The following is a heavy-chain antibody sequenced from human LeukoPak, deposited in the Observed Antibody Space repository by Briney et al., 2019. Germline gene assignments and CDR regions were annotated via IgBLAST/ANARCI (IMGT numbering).Heavy chain of an antibody. D-gene: IGHD3-10*01. V-gene: IGHV3-7*04. CDR1: GFTFSGSA. Sequence: PGGSLRLSCAASGFTFSGSAMHWVRQASGKGLEWVANINQDGNEKYYVDSVKGRFTISRDNAKNSVHLQMNSLRAEDTAVYYCARDCCASGSYDYWGQGTLVTVSS. J-gene: IGHJ4*02. CDR2: INQDGNEK. CDR3: ARDCCASGSYDY.